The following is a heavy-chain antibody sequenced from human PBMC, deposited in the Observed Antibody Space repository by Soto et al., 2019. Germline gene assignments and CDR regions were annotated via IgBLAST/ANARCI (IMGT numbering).Heavy chain of an antibody. Sequence: QVQLQQWGAGLLKPSETLSLTCAVYGGSFSGYYWSWIRQPPGKGLEWIGEINHSGSTNYNPSLKSRVHITVDTSKNQFSLKLSSVTDADTAVYYCARTKRYYGSGSYYGYYFDYWGQGTLVTVSS. J-gene: IGHJ4*02. CDR3: ARTKRYYGSGSYYGYYFDY. V-gene: IGHV4-34*01. D-gene: IGHD3-10*01. CDR1: GGSFSGYY. CDR2: INHSGST.